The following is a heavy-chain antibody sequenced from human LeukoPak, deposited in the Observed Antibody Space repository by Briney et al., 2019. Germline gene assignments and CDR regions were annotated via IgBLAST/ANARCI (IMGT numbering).Heavy chain of an antibody. Sequence: SVKVSCKASGGTFSSYAISWVRQAPGQGLEWMGGTIPIFGTANYAQKFQGRATITADESTSTAYMELSSLRSEDTAVYYCAGLAVAGTEVDYWGQGTLVTVSS. D-gene: IGHD6-19*01. V-gene: IGHV1-69*01. J-gene: IGHJ4*02. CDR1: GGTFSSYA. CDR3: AGLAVAGTEVDY. CDR2: TIPIFGTA.